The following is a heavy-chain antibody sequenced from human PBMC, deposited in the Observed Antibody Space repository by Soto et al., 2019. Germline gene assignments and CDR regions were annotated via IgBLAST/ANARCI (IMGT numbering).Heavy chain of an antibody. Sequence: QVSLQESGPGLLKSSETLSLTCTVSNDSFSSYYWSWIRQSAGRGLEWIGRVHVTGNIHYNPSLRSRVTLSSDTSTSQFFLTLTSVTAADTAVYYCARDSKYSLSWYNYKGIDVCGPGTKITVTS. J-gene: IGHJ6*02. CDR2: VHVTGNI. V-gene: IGHV4-4*07. D-gene: IGHD1-1*01. CDR3: ARDSKYSLSWYNYKGIDV. CDR1: NDSFSSYY.